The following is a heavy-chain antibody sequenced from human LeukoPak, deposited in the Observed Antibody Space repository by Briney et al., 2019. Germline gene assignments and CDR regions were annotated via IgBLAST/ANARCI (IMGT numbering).Heavy chain of an antibody. D-gene: IGHD1-26*01. CDR1: GGSFSGYY. CDR2: INHSGST. CDR3: ARERGTRYSGSYRYLDY. V-gene: IGHV4-34*01. Sequence: SETLSLTCTVYGGSFSGYYWSWIRQPPGKGLEWIGEINHSGSTNYNPSLKSRVTISVDTSKNQFSLKLSSVTAADTAVYYCARERGTRYSGSYRYLDYWGQGTLVTVSS. J-gene: IGHJ4*02.